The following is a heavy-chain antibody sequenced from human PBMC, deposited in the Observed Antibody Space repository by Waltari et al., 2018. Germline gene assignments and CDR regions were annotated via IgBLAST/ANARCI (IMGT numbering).Heavy chain of an antibody. J-gene: IGHJ4*02. CDR1: GITFKNHE. D-gene: IGHD3-22*01. CDR3: ARDSYYYDSSTYYYSGTTDY. Sequence: GGGLVQPGGSLRLSCTASGITFKNHEMNWVRQAPGKGLEWVSYISSSGTSMLYADSVRGRFTISRDNAKNSLFLQMKSLRAEDTAVYFCARDSYYYDSSTYYYSGTTDYWGQGTLVTVSS. V-gene: IGHV3-48*03. CDR2: ISSSGTSM.